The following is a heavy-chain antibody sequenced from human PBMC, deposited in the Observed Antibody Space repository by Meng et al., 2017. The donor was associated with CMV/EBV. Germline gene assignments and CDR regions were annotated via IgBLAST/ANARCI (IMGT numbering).Heavy chain of an antibody. CDR1: GYTFTYRY. CDR3: AILDDILTGYEDWFDP. CDR2: ITPFNGNT. J-gene: IGHJ5*02. D-gene: IGHD3-9*01. V-gene: IGHV1-45*02. Sequence: SVKVSCKASGYTFTYRYLHWVRQAPGQALEWMGWITPFNGNTNYAQKFQDRVTITRDRSMSTAYMELSSPRSEDTAMYYCAILDDILTGYEDWFDPWGQGTLVTVSS.